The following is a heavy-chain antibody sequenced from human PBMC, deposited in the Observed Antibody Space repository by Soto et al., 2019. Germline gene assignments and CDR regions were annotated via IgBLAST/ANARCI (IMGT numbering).Heavy chain of an antibody. CDR3: ARKDKSGYFNWFDP. D-gene: IGHD3-22*01. J-gene: IGHJ5*02. CDR2: IFPSDSDT. V-gene: IGHV5-51*01. Sequence: GESLKISCRTSGYRFTSYWIAWVRQIPGKGLEWMGIIFPSDSDTRYSPSFQGQVTISADRSTSTVFLQWASLKASDTAVYFCARKDKSGYFNWFDPWGQGTLVTISS. CDR1: GYRFTSYW.